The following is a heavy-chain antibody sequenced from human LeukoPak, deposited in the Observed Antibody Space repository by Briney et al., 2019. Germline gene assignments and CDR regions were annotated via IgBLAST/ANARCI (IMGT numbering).Heavy chain of an antibody. V-gene: IGHV3-53*01. CDR1: GFTVSSNY. J-gene: IGHJ4*02. Sequence: GGSLRLSCAASGFTVSSNYMSWVRQAPGKGLEWVSVIYGGGSTYYADSVKGRFTISRDNAKNSLYLQMNGLRAEDTAVYYCARVREASGSPDYWGQGTLVTVSS. D-gene: IGHD3-10*01. CDR3: ARVREASGSPDY. CDR2: IYGGGST.